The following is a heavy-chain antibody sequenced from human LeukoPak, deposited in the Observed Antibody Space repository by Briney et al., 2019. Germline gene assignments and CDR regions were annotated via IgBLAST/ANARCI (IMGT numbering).Heavy chain of an antibody. CDR1: GYTFTSYG. CDR2: IIPIFGTA. J-gene: IGHJ4*02. Sequence: SVKVSCKASGYTFTSYGISWVRQAPGQGLEWMGGIIPIFGTANYAQKFQGRVTITADKSTSTAYMELSSLRSEDAAVYYCARGRTTVTIVFDYWGQGTLVTVSS. D-gene: IGHD4-17*01. CDR3: ARGRTTVTIVFDY. V-gene: IGHV1-69*06.